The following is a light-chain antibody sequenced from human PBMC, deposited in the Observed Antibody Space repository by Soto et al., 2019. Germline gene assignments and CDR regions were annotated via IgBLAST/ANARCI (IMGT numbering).Light chain of an antibody. CDR3: QQSWA. V-gene: IGKV1-39*01. CDR2: AAS. Sequence: DIQMTQSPSSLSASVGDRVTITCRASQSISSYLNWYQQKPGKAPNLLIYAASSLQSGVPSRFSGSGSGTDFTLTISSLQPEDFATYYCQQSWAFGGGTKVEIK. J-gene: IGKJ4*01. CDR1: QSISSY.